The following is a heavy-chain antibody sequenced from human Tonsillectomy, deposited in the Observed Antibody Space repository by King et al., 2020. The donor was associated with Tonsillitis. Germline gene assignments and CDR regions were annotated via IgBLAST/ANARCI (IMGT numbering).Heavy chain of an antibody. V-gene: IGHV3-23*04. CDR1: GFAFNTYA. CDR3: AKASGTTWYESDRFDL. CDR2: ISDNDADT. J-gene: IGHJ5*01. D-gene: IGHD1-26*01. Sequence: VQLVESGGDWVQPGESLRLSCTASGFAFNTYAMAWVRQTPGKGLEWVSSISDNDADTYYVDSTEGRFSISRDKIRNTLYLQMNRLRPDDTAVYYCAKASGTTWYESDRFDLWGQGTLVTVAS.